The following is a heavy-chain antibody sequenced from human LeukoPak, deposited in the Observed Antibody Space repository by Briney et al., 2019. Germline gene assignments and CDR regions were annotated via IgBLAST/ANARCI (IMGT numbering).Heavy chain of an antibody. CDR3: ARASADYYDSSGYYNWFDP. CDR1: GFTFNDHY. J-gene: IGHJ5*02. V-gene: IGHV3-72*01. CDR2: TRNKVKSYTT. Sequence: PGGSLRLSCAASGFTFNDHYMDWVRQAPGKGLEWVARTRNKVKSYTTQYAASVKGRFTISRDDSKNSLYLQMNSLKTEDTAVYYCARASADYYDSSGYYNWFDPWGQGTLVTVSS. D-gene: IGHD3-22*01.